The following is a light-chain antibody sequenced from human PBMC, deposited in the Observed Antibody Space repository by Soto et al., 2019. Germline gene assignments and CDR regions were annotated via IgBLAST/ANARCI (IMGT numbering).Light chain of an antibody. CDR3: AAWDGSLNNVL. V-gene: IGLV1-44*01. CDR1: GSSIGTNT. J-gene: IGLJ2*01. CDR2: CDN. Sequence: QSVLTQPPSASGTPGQRVTISCSGSGSSIGTNTVNWYRQLPGTAPKLLIYCDNQRPSGVPARFSGAKSGTSASLAISGLQSEDEAAYYCAAWDGSLNNVLFGGGTKLTVL.